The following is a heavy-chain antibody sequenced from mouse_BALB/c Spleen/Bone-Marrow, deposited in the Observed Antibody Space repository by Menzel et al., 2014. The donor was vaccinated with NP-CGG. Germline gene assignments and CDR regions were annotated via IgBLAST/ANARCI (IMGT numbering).Heavy chain of an antibody. Sequence: EESGGRLVTPGTPLTLTCTXSEFSLSSYNVGWVRQAPGKGLECIGIITSADKTYYASWVKGRFTISXTSSTTVDLKITSPTTEDTATYFCGRGYVGVGRGAYAFDPWGPGTLVTVSS. D-gene: IGHD1-1*02. CDR1: EFSLSSYN. CDR2: ITSADKT. V-gene: IGHV5-6-5*01. CDR3: GRGYVGVGRGAYAFDP. J-gene: IGHJ1*01.